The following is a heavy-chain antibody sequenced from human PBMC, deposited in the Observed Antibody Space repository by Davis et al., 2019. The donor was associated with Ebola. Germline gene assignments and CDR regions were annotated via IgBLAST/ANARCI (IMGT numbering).Heavy chain of an antibody. J-gene: IGHJ4*02. V-gene: IGHV3-23*01. Sequence: GESLKISCAASGFTFSSYAMSWVRQAPGKGLEWVSAISGSGGSTYYADSVKGRFTISRDNSKNTLYLQMNSLRAEDTAVYYCAKAHEDIVVVPAAYNHDPGYWGQGTLVTVSS. CDR1: GFTFSSYA. D-gene: IGHD2-2*01. CDR3: AKAHEDIVVVPAAYNHDPGY. CDR2: ISGSGGST.